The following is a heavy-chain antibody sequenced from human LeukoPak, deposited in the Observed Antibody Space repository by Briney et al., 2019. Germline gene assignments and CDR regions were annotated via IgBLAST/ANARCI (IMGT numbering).Heavy chain of an antibody. J-gene: IGHJ4*02. CDR2: INHSGST. CDR3: ARLGSFWSGYPYYFDY. Sequence: PSETLSLTCAVYGGSFSGYYWSWIRQPPGKGLEWIGEINHSGSTNYNPSLKSRVTISVDTSKNQFSLKLSSVTAADTAVYYCARLGSFWSGYPYYFDYWGQGTLVTVSS. V-gene: IGHV4-34*01. CDR1: GGSFSGYY. D-gene: IGHD3-3*01.